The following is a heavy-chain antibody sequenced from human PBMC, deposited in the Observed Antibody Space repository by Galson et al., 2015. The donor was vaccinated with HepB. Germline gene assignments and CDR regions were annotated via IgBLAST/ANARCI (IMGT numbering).Heavy chain of an antibody. Sequence: SLRLSCAASGFTFSSYAMHWVRQAPGKGLEWVAVISYDGSNKYYADSVKGRFTISRDNSKNTLYLQMNSLRAEDTAVYYCARDRVVGATTDNCDYWGQGTLVTVSS. V-gene: IGHV3-30-3*01. CDR3: ARDRVVGATTDNCDY. CDR2: ISYDGSNK. J-gene: IGHJ4*02. CDR1: GFTFSSYA. D-gene: IGHD1-26*01.